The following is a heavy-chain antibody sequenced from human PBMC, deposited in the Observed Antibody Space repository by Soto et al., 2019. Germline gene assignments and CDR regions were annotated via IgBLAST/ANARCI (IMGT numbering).Heavy chain of an antibody. V-gene: IGHV4-38-2*01. CDR2: IFHTGST. J-gene: IGHJ6*02. Sequence: SETLSLTCAVYGYSISSGYSWGFLRQPPGKGLEWIGSIFHTGSTYYSPSHKSRVTLSVDTSKNQFSLKLSSVTAADTAVYFCATLPRLDGMDVWGQGTTVTVSS. CDR3: ATLPRLDGMDV. D-gene: IGHD6-25*01. CDR1: GYSISSGYS.